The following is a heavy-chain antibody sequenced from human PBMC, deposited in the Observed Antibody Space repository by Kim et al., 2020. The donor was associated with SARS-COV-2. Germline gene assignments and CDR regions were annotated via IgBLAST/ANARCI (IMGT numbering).Heavy chain of an antibody. V-gene: IGHV4-39*01. J-gene: IGHJ3*02. Sequence: CYNPSLKSRVTISVDTSKNQFSLKLSSVTAADTAVYYCARHEGTQDAFDIWGQGTMVTVSS. CDR3: ARHEGTQDAFDI. D-gene: IGHD1-1*01.